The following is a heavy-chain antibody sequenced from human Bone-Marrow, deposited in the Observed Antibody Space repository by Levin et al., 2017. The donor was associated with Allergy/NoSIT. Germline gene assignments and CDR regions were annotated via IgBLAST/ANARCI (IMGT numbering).Heavy chain of an antibody. CDR1: GGSISSGVYF. CDR2: VSYSGIT. CDR3: ARGITVFGVVLAVNDAFDI. V-gene: IGHV4-31*03. Sequence: LSCTVSGGSISSGVYFWSWIRQLPGKGLEWIGYVSYSGITFYNQSLKSRVTISGDTSKNLFSLNLSSVTAADTAVYYCARGITVFGVVLAVNDAFDIWGQGTMVTVSS. J-gene: IGHJ3*02. D-gene: IGHD3-3*01.